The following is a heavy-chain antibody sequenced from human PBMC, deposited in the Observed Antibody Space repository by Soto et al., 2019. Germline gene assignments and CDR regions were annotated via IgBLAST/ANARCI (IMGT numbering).Heavy chain of an antibody. J-gene: IGHJ6*03. D-gene: IGHD3-3*01. Sequence: SETLSLTCAVYGGSFSGYYWSWIRQPPGKGLEWIGEINHSGSTNYNPSLKSRVTISVDTSKNQFSLKLSSVTAADTAVYYCARGTTPEKIGPSYYDFWSGYLNYYYYYMDVWGKGTTVTVSS. CDR3: ARGTTPEKIGPSYYDFWSGYLNYYYYYMDV. V-gene: IGHV4-34*01. CDR2: INHSGST. CDR1: GGSFSGYY.